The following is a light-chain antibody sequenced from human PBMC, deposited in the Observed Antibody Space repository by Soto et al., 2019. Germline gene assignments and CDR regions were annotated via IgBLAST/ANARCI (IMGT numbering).Light chain of an antibody. V-gene: IGKV3-20*01. Sequence: DIVLTQSPGTLSLSPGERATLSCRASQSVNNNFLAWYQQKPGQAPRLLTYGASSRATGIPDRFSGSGSGTDFTLTINRLDPEDFAVYYCQHYVTYPLTFGGGTKVEIK. CDR1: QSVNNNF. J-gene: IGKJ4*01. CDR2: GAS. CDR3: QHYVTYPLT.